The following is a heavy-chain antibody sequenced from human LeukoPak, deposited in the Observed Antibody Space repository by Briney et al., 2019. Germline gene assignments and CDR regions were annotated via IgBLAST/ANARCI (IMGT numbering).Heavy chain of an antibody. J-gene: IGHJ4*02. CDR3: AKDHLPGIVVGGRDY. CDR2: ISGSGGTT. Sequence: SGGSLRLSCAASGFTFSSYGMNWVRQAPGKGLEWISAISGSGGTTYYADSVKGQFTISRDNSNNTLYLQLNSLRVEDTAVYNCAKDHLPGIVVGGRDYWGQGTLVTVSS. CDR1: GFTFSSYG. V-gene: IGHV3-23*01. D-gene: IGHD6-19*01.